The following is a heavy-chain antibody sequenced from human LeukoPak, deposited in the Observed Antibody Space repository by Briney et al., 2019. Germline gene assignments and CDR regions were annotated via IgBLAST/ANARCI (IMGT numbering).Heavy chain of an antibody. CDR1: GYTLTELS. CDR3: ATVLRYFDWSYAFDI. CDR2: FDPEDGET. V-gene: IGHV1-24*01. D-gene: IGHD3-9*01. J-gene: IGHJ3*02. Sequence: ASVKVSCKVSGYTLTELSMHWVRQAPGKGLEWMGGFDPEDGETIYAQKFQGRVTMTEDTSTDTAYMELSSLRSEDTAVYYCATVLRYFDWSYAFDIWGQGTMVTVSS.